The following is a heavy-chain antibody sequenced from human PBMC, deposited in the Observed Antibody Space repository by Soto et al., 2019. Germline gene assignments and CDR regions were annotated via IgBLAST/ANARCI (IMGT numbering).Heavy chain of an antibody. CDR2: INHGGST. CDR1: GESFLCYY. J-gene: IGHJ5*02. Sequence: QVHLQQWGAGLLKPSETLSLTCAVYGESFLCYYWTWIRQSPGKGLEWIGEINHGGSTNYNPSLKSRVTISIDTSKNQFSLKLTSVTAADTSVYYCARTDIVTTNWFDPWGQGTLVTVSS. CDR3: ARTDIVTTNWFDP. D-gene: IGHD5-12*01. V-gene: IGHV4-34*01.